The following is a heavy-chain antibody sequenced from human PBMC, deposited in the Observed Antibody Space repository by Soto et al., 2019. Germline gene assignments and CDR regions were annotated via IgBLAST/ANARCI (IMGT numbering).Heavy chain of an antibody. CDR3: ARESEH. D-gene: IGHD1-1*01. CDR1: GFTFSNYA. CDR2: ITGSAGGT. V-gene: IGHV3-23*01. Sequence: GGSLRLSCAASGFTFSNYAMSWVRQAPGKGLEWVSTITGSAGGTYYADSMKGRFAISRDNSKSTLYLQMYSLRVEDTDVYYCARESEHWGQGTRVTLSS. J-gene: IGHJ4*02.